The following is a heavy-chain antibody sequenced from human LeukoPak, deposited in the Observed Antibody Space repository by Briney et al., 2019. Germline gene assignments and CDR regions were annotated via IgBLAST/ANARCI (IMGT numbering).Heavy chain of an antibody. Sequence: GGSPRLSCAASGFTFSSYGMSWVRQAPGKGLEWVANIKQDGSEKYYVDSVKGRFTISRDNAKNSLYLQMNSLRAEDTAVYYCARVCSSTSCPMNAFDIWGQGTMVTVSS. V-gene: IGHV3-7*01. CDR2: IKQDGSEK. J-gene: IGHJ3*02. D-gene: IGHD2-2*01. CDR3: ARVCSSTSCPMNAFDI. CDR1: GFTFSSYG.